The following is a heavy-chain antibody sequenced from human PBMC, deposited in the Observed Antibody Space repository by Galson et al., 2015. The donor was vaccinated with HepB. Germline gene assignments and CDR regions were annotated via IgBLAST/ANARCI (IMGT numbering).Heavy chain of an antibody. D-gene: IGHD3-16*01. Sequence: QSGAEVKRPGASVKVSCKAPGYSFTQYGITWVRQAPGQGLEWMGWISGYNGNTNYAQNLQSRVTMTTDTSPTTVYMELRSLRSDDTAVYYCARARYDTSAPDHWGQGTLVTVSS. V-gene: IGHV1-18*01. J-gene: IGHJ5*02. CDR1: GYSFTQYG. CDR3: ARARYDTSAPDH. CDR2: ISGYNGNT.